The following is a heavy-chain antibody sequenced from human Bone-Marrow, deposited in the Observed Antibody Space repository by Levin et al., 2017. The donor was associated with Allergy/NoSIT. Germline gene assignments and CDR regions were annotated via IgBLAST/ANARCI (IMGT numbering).Heavy chain of an antibody. J-gene: IGHJ4*02. CDR3: ARRADYFDSSAYFY. D-gene: IGHD3-22*01. CDR1: GYTFSDYD. CDR2: VNPNSGNT. V-gene: IGHV1-8*01. Sequence: GESLKISCKASGYTFSDYDINWVRQATGQGLEWMGWVNPNSGNTGYAQKFQGRVTMTRDTSKSTAYMELSSLRSDDTAVYYCARRADYFDSSAYFYWGQGVLVTVSS.